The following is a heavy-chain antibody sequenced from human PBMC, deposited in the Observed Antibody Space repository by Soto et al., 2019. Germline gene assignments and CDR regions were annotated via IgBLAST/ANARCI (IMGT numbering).Heavy chain of an antibody. CDR3: AKDQTSSSDAFDI. J-gene: IGHJ3*02. V-gene: IGHV3-9*01. D-gene: IGHD6-13*01. CDR2: ISWNSGSI. Sequence: EVQLVESGGGLVQPGRSLRLSCAASGFTFDDYAMHWVRQAPGKGLEWVSGISWNSGSIGYADSVKGRFTSSRDNAKNALYLQMNSLRAEDTALYYCAKDQTSSSDAFDIWGQGTMVTVSS. CDR1: GFTFDDYA.